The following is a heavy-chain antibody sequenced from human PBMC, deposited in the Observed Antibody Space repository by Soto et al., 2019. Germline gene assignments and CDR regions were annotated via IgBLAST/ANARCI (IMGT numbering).Heavy chain of an antibody. CDR1: GYAFSSYA. J-gene: IGHJ6*02. V-gene: IGHV1-3*05. D-gene: IGHD2-21*02. CDR3: ARDGGDCGYRLTYYYYIGMDV. CDR2: INIGSGNT. Sequence: QVQLVQSGAEEKKPGASVKVSCKASGYAFSSYAMHWVRQAPGQRLEWMGWINIGSGNTEYSQNFQDRITITRDTSASTVYMELSSLRSEDTAVYYCARDGGDCGYRLTYYYYIGMDVWGQGTTVTVSS.